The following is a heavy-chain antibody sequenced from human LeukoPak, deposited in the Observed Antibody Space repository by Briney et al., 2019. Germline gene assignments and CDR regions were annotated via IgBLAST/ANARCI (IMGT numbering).Heavy chain of an antibody. CDR2: INPNSGAT. D-gene: IGHD3-22*01. V-gene: IGHV1-2*02. CDR3: ASGESTTMIGVLKGDWFDP. Sequence: GASVKVSCKASGYTFTDYIHWVRQAPGQGLEWMEWINPNSGATSYAQKFQDRVTMIRDTSISTAYMELSNLRSDDTAVYYCASGESTTMIGVLKGDWFDPWGQGTLVTVSS. CDR1: GYTFTDY. J-gene: IGHJ5*02.